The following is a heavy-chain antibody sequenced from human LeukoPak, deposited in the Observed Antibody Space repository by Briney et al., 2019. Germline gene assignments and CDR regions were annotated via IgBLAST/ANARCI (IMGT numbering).Heavy chain of an antibody. CDR2: ISGSGGST. J-gene: IGHJ4*02. CDR3: AKAGGIQWSEPPYYFDY. D-gene: IGHD2-15*01. CDR1: GFTFSSYA. Sequence: GGSLRLSCAASGFTFSSYAMSWVRQAPGKGLEWVSAISGSGGSTYYADSVKGRFTISRDNSKNTLYLQMNSLRAEDTAVYYCAKAGGIQWSEPPYYFDYWGQGTLVTVSS. V-gene: IGHV3-23*01.